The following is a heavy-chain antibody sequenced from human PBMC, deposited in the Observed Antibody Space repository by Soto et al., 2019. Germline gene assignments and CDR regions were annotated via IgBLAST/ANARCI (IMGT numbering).Heavy chain of an antibody. Sequence: QVQLVESGGGVVQPGRSLRLSCAASAFTFNNFAMHWVRQAPGKGLEWVAVISSHGNDKYYADSVNGRFTISRDNSKNTLYLQMNSLRAEDTAVYYCAKDRDIAAAGYNFDYWGQGTLVTVSS. CDR1: AFTFNNFA. CDR2: ISSHGNDK. CDR3: AKDRDIAAAGYNFDY. D-gene: IGHD6-13*01. J-gene: IGHJ4*02. V-gene: IGHV3-30*18.